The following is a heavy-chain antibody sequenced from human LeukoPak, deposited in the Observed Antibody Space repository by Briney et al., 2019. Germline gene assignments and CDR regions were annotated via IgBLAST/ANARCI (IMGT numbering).Heavy chain of an antibody. CDR2: ISYDGSNK. CDR1: GFTFSSYA. J-gene: IGHJ4*02. Sequence: GGSLRLSCAASGFTFSSYAMHWVRQAPGKGLEWVAVISYDGSNKYYADSVKGRFTISRDNSKNTLYLQMNSLRAEDTAVYYCASQTYYYDSSGYLDYWGQGTLVTVSS. D-gene: IGHD3-22*01. CDR3: ASQTYYYDSSGYLDY. V-gene: IGHV3-30-3*01.